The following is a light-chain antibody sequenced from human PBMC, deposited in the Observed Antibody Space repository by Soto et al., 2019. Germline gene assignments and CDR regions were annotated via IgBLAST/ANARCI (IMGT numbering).Light chain of an antibody. CDR3: QQCHRYLT. J-gene: IGKJ1*01. V-gene: IGKV1-5*03. Sequence: DIQMTQSPSTLSASVGDRVTVTCRASQSISSWLAWYQQKPGKAPKLLIYKASSLESGVPSRFSGSGSGTEFTLTISSLQPDDFATYYCQQCHRYLTFGQGTKVDIK. CDR1: QSISSW. CDR2: KAS.